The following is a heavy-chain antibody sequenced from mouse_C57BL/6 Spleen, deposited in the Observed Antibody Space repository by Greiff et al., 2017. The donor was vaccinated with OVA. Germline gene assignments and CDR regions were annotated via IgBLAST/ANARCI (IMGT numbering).Heavy chain of an antibody. CDR2: IDPNSGGT. D-gene: IGHD2-2*01. CDR1: GYTFTSYW. Sequence: VQLQQSGAELVKPGASVKLSCKASGYTFTSYWMHWVKQRPGRGLEWIGRIDPNSGGTKYNEKFKSKATLTVDKPSSTAYMQLSSLTSEDSAVYYCARGSTMVTTRAMDYWGQGTSVTASS. J-gene: IGHJ4*01. V-gene: IGHV1-72*01. CDR3: ARGSTMVTTRAMDY.